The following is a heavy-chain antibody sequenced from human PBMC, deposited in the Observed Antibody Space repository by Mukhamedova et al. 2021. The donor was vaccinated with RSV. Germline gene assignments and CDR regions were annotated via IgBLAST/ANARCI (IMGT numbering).Heavy chain of an antibody. CDR3: ARGTYYYDSSGYLADHDAFDI. J-gene: IGHJ3*02. Sequence: EWVANIKQDGSEKYYVDSVKGRFTISRDNAKNSLYLQMNSLRAEDTAVYYCARGTYYYDSSGYLADHDAFDIWGQGTMVTVSS. CDR2: IKQDGSEK. D-gene: IGHD3-22*01. V-gene: IGHV3-7*01.